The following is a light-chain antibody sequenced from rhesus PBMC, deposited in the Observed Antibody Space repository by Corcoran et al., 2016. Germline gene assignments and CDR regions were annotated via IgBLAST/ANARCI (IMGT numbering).Light chain of an antibody. Sequence: DIQMTQSPSSLSASVGDTVTITCRASQSIASWLAWYQQKPGKAPKLLIYKASSLQRGVPSRFSGSGSGTDFTLPISSLKSEDFATYYCQQYSSSPYSFGQGTKVEIK. CDR2: KAS. CDR1: QSIASW. CDR3: QQYSSSPYS. V-gene: IGKV1-22*01. J-gene: IGKJ2*01.